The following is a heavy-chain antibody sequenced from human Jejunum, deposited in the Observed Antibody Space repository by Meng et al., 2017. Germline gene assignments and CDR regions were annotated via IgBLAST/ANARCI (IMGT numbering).Heavy chain of an antibody. CDR3: ARSYFDSSDAFGI. CDR1: GGSFSGYY. J-gene: IGHJ3*02. V-gene: IGHV4-34*01. D-gene: IGHD3-10*01. Sequence: SETLSLTCGVYGGSFSGYYWNWIRQSPEKGLEWIGDINHRGSTNYNPSLKSRVSMSVDTSKNQFSLKLTSVTAADTAVYYCARSYFDSSDAFGIWGQGTMVNVAS. CDR2: INHRGST.